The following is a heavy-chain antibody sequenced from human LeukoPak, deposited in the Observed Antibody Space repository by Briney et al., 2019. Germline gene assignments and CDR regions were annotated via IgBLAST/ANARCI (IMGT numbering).Heavy chain of an antibody. CDR2: IKQDGSEK. D-gene: IGHD3-10*01. CDR1: GFTFSNYC. V-gene: IGHV3-7*03. Sequence: GGSLRLFCAAPGFTFSNYCMSWVRQAPGKGLEWVANIKQDGSEKYYVDSVRGRFTISRDNAKNSLYLQMNSLRAEDTAVYYCARVGITMVRGAHHYWGQGTLVTVSS. CDR3: ARVGITMVRGAHHY. J-gene: IGHJ4*02.